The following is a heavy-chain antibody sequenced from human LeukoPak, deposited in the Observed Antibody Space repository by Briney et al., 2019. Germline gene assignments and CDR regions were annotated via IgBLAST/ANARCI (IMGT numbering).Heavy chain of an antibody. V-gene: IGHV3-74*01. CDR3: ATGNYHAFDI. CDR2: LNSDGSST. Sequence: GGSLRLSCAASGFTFSSYWMHWVRQAPGKGPVWVSCLNSDGSSTRYADSVRGRFTISRDNAKNTLYLQMNSLRAEDTAVYYCATGNYHAFDIWGQGTMVTVSS. CDR1: GFTFSSYW. D-gene: IGHD1-7*01. J-gene: IGHJ3*02.